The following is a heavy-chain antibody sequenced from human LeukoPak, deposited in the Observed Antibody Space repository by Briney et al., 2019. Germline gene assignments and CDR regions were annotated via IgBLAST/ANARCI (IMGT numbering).Heavy chain of an antibody. CDR2: INAYNGNT. V-gene: IGHV1-18*01. D-gene: IGHD3-22*01. Sequence: ASVKVSCKASGYTFTSYGISWVRQAPGQGLEWMGWINAYNGNTNYAQKLQGRVTMTTDTSTSTAYMELRSLRSDDTAVYYCARVTYYYDSSGYAGPGEFDYWGQGTLVTVSS. J-gene: IGHJ4*02. CDR1: GYTFTSYG. CDR3: ARVTYYYDSSGYAGPGEFDY.